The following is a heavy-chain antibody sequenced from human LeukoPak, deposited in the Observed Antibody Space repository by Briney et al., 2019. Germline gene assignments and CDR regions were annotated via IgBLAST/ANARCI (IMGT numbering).Heavy chain of an antibody. J-gene: IGHJ4*02. V-gene: IGHV1-2*06. D-gene: IGHD6-19*01. Sequence: GASVKASCKASGYTFTGYYMHWVRQAPGQGLEWMGRINPNSGGTNYAQKFQGRVTMTRDTSISTAYMELSRLRSDDTAVYYCARDPRIAVAGKYFDYWGQGTLVTVSS. CDR2: INPNSGGT. CDR3: ARDPRIAVAGKYFDY. CDR1: GYTFTGYY.